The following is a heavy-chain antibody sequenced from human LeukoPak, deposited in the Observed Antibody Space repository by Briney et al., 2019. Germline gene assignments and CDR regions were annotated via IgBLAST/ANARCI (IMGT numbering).Heavy chain of an antibody. V-gene: IGHV3-33*01. CDR3: ARMHCIGGSCPGRNWFDP. Sequence: PGGSLRLSCAASGFTFSTYGMHWVRQAPGKGLEWVSVIWYDGSNEYYADSVKGRFTISRDNSKNTLYLEMNSLRAEDTAMYYCARMHCIGGSCPGRNWFDPWGQGTLVTVSS. D-gene: IGHD2-15*01. J-gene: IGHJ5*02. CDR2: IWYDGSNE. CDR1: GFTFSTYG.